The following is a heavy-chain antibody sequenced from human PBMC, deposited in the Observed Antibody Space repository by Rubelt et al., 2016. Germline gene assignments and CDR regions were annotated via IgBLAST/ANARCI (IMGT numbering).Heavy chain of an antibody. CDR3: ARQDRYTAMVS. CDR2: IYYSGST. D-gene: IGHD5-18*01. V-gene: IGHV4-59*05. CDR1: GFTFSSYSMN. Sequence: VQLVESGGGLVQPGGSLRLSCAASGFTFSSYSMNWVRQAPGKGLEWIGSIYYSGSTYYNPSLKSRVTISVDTSKNQFSLKLSSVTAADTAVYYCARQDRYTAMVSWGQGTLVTVSS. J-gene: IGHJ4*02.